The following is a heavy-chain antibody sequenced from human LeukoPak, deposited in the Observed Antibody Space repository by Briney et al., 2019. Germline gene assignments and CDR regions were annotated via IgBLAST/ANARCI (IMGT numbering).Heavy chain of an antibody. CDR1: EFTFSSYA. D-gene: IGHD5-18*01. J-gene: IGHJ4*02. CDR3: AKDAPRGYNYGYFDY. CDR2: ISGSGDNT. V-gene: IGHV3-23*01. Sequence: GGSLRLSCVASEFTFSSYAMNWVRQAPGKGLEWVSGISGSGDNTYYADSVKGRFTISRDNSRNTLYLHMSSLRADDTAKYFCAKDAPRGYNYGYFDYWGQGTLVTVSS.